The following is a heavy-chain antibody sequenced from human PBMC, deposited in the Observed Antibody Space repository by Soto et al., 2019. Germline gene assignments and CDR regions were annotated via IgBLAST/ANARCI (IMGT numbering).Heavy chain of an antibody. CDR1: AGSLSSGSYY. V-gene: IGHV4-61*01. Sequence: QVQLQESGPGLLKPSETLSLTCTVSAGSLSSGSYYWSWIRQAPGKGLEWIGYIYYSGDTGYNPSLKSRVTISVDTSKNQFSLKLSSVTAADTAVYYCARGYSSGFFDYWGQGTLVTVSS. D-gene: IGHD6-19*01. J-gene: IGHJ4*02. CDR3: ARGYSSGFFDY. CDR2: IYYSGDT.